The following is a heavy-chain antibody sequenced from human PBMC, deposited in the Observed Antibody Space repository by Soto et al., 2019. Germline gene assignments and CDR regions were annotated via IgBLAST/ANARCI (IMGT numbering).Heavy chain of an antibody. CDR1: GGSFSGYY. V-gene: IGHV4-34*01. CDR3: ASEVHHFWSGRRAFDY. J-gene: IGHJ4*02. Sequence: SETLSLTCAVYGGSFSGYYWSWIRQPPGKGLEWIGEINHSGSTNYNPSLKSRVTISVDTSKNQFSLKLSSVTAADTAVYYCASEVHHFWSGRRAFDYWGQGTLVTVSS. D-gene: IGHD3-3*02. CDR2: INHSGST.